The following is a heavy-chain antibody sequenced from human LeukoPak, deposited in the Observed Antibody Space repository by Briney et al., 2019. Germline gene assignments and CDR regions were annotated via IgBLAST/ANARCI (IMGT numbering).Heavy chain of an antibody. Sequence: SVKVSCKASGGTFSSYAISWVRQAPGQGLEWMGGIIPIFGTANYAQKFQGRVTITADESTSTAYMVLSSLRSEDTAVYYCARSLQLPYYFDYWGQGTLVTVSS. J-gene: IGHJ4*02. CDR3: ARSLQLPYYFDY. CDR1: GGTFSSYA. V-gene: IGHV1-69*13. CDR2: IIPIFGTA. D-gene: IGHD5-18*01.